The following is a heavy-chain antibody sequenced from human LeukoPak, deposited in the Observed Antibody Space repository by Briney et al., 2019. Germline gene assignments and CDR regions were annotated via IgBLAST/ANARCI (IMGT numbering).Heavy chain of an antibody. CDR1: GFTFSSYA. V-gene: IGHV3-30-3*01. J-gene: IGHJ4*02. CDR2: ISYDGSNK. CDR3: ARGWSMGHTIFGVVITAYFDY. D-gene: IGHD3-3*01. Sequence: GGSLRLSCAASGFTFSSYAMHWVRQAPGKGLEWVAVISYDGSNKYNADSVKGRFTISRDNSKNTLYLQMNSLRAEDTAVYYCARGWSMGHTIFGVVITAYFDYWGQGTLVTVSS.